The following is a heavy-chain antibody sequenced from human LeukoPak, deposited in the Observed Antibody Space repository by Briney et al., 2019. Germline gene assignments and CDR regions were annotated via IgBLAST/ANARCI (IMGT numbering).Heavy chain of an antibody. CDR1: GFTFNSLA. CDR3: AKDPTRSLYYDSSGYYY. V-gene: IGHV3-23*01. Sequence: GSLKTSFSASGFTFNSLAMSWVRQAPGEGLGWVSAISGSGGSTYYADSVKGRFTISRDNSKNTLYLQMNSLRAEDTAVYYCAKDPTRSLYYDSSGYYYWGQGTLVTVSS. J-gene: IGHJ4*02. D-gene: IGHD3-22*01. CDR2: ISGSGGST.